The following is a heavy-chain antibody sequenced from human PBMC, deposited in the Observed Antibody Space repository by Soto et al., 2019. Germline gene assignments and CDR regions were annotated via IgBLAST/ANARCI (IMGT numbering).Heavy chain of an antibody. J-gene: IGHJ1*01. V-gene: IGHV1-3*01. CDR1: GYTFTSYA. Sequence: GASVKVSCKASGYTFTSYAMHWVRQAPGQRLERMGWINAGNGNTKYSQKFQGSVTITRDTSASTAYMELSSLRSEDTAVYYCSRDYFDSSGYPDRAEYFQHWGQGTLVTVSS. CDR2: INAGNGNT. D-gene: IGHD3-22*01. CDR3: SRDYFDSSGYPDRAEYFQH.